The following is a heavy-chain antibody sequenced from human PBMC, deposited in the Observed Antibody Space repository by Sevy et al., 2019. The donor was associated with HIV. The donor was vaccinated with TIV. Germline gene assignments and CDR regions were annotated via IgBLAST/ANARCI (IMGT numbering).Heavy chain of an antibody. CDR3: TTDSLTNYRNPFDY. CDR1: GITFSNAW. CDR2: IKSKTDGGTT. Sequence: GGSLRLSCAASGITFSNAWMSWVRQAPGKGLEWVGRIKSKTDGGTTDYAAHVKGRFTISRDNSKNTLYLQMNSLKTGDTAVYYCTTDSLTNYRNPFDYWGQGTLVTVSS. J-gene: IGHJ4*02. D-gene: IGHD1-7*01. V-gene: IGHV3-15*01.